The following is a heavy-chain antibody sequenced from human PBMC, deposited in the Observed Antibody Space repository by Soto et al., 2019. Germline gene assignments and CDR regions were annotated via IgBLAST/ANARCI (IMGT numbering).Heavy chain of an antibody. D-gene: IGHD4-4*01. Sequence: ASVKVSCKASGYTFTGYYMHWVRQAPGQGLEWMGWINPNSGGTNYAQKFQGRVTMTRDTSISTAYMELSRLRSDDTAVYYCARDPHYSKRYYSSGMDVWGQGTTVTVS. CDR2: INPNSGGT. J-gene: IGHJ6*02. CDR1: GYTFTGYY. V-gene: IGHV1-2*02. CDR3: ARDPHYSKRYYSSGMDV.